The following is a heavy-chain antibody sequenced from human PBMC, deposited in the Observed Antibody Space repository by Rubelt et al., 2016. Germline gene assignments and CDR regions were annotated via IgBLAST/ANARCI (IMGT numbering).Heavy chain of an antibody. Sequence: EVQLVESGGGLVQPGGSLRLSCAASGFTFSSYWMSWVRQAPGKGLEWVSNIKHDGSEEYCVDSVKGRFTNSRDNAKNSLYLQMNSLRAEYTAVYYCARDLGSDSSSFGAFDNWGQGTMVTVSS. J-gene: IGHJ3*02. CDR3: ARDLGSDSSSFGAFDN. D-gene: IGHD6-13*01. CDR1: GFTFSSYW. CDR2: IKHDGSEE. V-gene: IGHV3-7*03.